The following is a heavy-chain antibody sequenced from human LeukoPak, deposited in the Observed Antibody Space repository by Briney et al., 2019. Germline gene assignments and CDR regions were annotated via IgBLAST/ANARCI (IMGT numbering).Heavy chain of an antibody. CDR2: ISYDGSNK. D-gene: IGHD4-17*01. CDR3: ARIAVTTIIDY. Sequence: GGSLRLSCAASGFTFSSYAMHWVRQAPGKGLEWVAVISYDGSNKYYADSVKGRFTISRDNSKNTLYLQMNSLRAEDTAVYYCARIAVTTIIDYWGQGTLVTVSS. V-gene: IGHV3-30-3*01. J-gene: IGHJ4*02. CDR1: GFTFSSYA.